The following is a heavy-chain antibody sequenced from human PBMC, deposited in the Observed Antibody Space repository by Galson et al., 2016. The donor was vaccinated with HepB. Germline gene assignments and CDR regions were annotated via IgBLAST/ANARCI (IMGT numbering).Heavy chain of an antibody. V-gene: IGHV5-51*03. CDR3: ARLTARLGSWFDP. Sequence: QSGAEVKQPGESLRISCKGSGYNFIDYWIAWVRQMPGKGLEWMGIIYPGDSDTRYSPSFQGQVTFSVDKSTNTAYLQWTSLEASDTAMYYCARLTARLGSWFDPWGQGTLVTVSS. D-gene: IGHD6-6*01. CDR1: GYNFIDYW. J-gene: IGHJ5*02. CDR2: IYPGDSDT.